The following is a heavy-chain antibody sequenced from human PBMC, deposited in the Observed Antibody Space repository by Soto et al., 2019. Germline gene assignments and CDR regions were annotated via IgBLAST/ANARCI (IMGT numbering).Heavy chain of an antibody. J-gene: IGHJ5*02. V-gene: IGHV4-39*01. CDR3: ARHSDCSGGSCYSEYFAVGNWFDP. Sequence: QLQLQESGPGLVKPSETLSLTCTVSGGSISSGRYYWGWIRPPPGKGLEWIGSIYYSGSTYSNPSLKSRVTIFVDTSKNQFSLRLSAVTAADTAVYYCARHSDCSGGSCYSEYFAVGNWFDPWGQGTLVTVSS. D-gene: IGHD2-15*01. CDR1: GGSISSGRYY. CDR2: IYYSGST.